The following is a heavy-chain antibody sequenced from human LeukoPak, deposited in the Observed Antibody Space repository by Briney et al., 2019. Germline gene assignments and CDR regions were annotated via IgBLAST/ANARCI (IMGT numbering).Heavy chain of an antibody. CDR1: GYNFNNYA. CDR3: ARGLGSASFDF. V-gene: IGHV1-3*03. J-gene: IGHJ4*02. Sequence: ASVKVSCKASGYNFNNYAMHWVRQAPGQGLEWMAWINGGTGNTGYPQEFHDRVTDTRDTSASTAYMYMSSLTSEDMAVYYCARGLGSASFDFWGQGTLVTVSS. D-gene: IGHD2-2*01. CDR2: INGGTGNT.